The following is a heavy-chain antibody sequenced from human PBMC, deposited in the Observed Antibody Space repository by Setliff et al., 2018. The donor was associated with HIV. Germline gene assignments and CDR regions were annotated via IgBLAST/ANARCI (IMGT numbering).Heavy chain of an antibody. D-gene: IGHD2-21*01. J-gene: IGHJ4*02. CDR2: IYYSGST. CDR3: ARRLLPYYFDY. Sequence: SETLSLTCTVSGGSISSHYWSWIRQPPGKGLEWIGYIYYSGSTNYNPSLKSRVTISVDTSKNQFSLKLSSVTAADTAVYYCARRLLPYYFDYWGQGPLVTVSS. V-gene: IGHV4-59*11. CDR1: GGSISSHY.